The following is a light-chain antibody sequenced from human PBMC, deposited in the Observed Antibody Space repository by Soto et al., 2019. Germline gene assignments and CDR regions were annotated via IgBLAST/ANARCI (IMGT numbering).Light chain of an antibody. CDR1: QSISNR. Sequence: DIQMTQSPSTLSASVVDGVTITCLASQSISNRLAWYQQRPGKAPKYLIYDASTLDSGAPSRFSGSGSGTEFTLSISSLQPDDFATYYCQQYNIYPWTFGQGTRLEI. V-gene: IGKV1-5*01. CDR3: QQYNIYPWT. J-gene: IGKJ5*01. CDR2: DAS.